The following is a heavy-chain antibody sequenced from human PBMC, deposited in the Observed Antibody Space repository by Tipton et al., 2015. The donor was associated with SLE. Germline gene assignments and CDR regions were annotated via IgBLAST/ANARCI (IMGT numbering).Heavy chain of an antibody. CDR3: ARYHGDGRWFDP. CDR2: VSHRGTT. J-gene: IGHJ5*02. CDR1: GGTSRDYF. Sequence: TLSLTCAVYGGTSRDYFWSWIRQPPGKGLEWIGEVSHRGTTNYNPSLDSRVTISLDRFNNQFTLKMTSVTAADTAVYYCARYHGDGRWFDPWGQGTLVTVSS. V-gene: IGHV4-34*01. D-gene: IGHD2-21*01.